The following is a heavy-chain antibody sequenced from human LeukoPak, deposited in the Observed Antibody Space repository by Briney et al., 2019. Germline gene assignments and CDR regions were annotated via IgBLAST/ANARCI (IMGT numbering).Heavy chain of an antibody. CDR2: MNPNSGNT. V-gene: IGHV1-8*01. CDR3: ARLTRDPYYYYYYGMDV. J-gene: IGHJ6*02. CDR1: GYTFTSYD. D-gene: IGHD4/OR15-4a*01. Sequence: GASVKVSCKASGYTFTSYDINWVRRATGQGLEWMGWMNPNSGNTGYAQKFQGRVTMTRNTSISTAYMELSSLRPEDTAVYYCARLTRDPYYYYYYGMDVWGQGTTVTVSS.